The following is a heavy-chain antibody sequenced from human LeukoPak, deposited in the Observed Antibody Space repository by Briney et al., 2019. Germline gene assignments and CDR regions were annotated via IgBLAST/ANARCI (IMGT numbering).Heavy chain of an antibody. CDR1: GFTFSSYS. CDR2: ISSSSSTI. CDR3: ASQYDYYYYYMDV. J-gene: IGHJ6*03. Sequence: GGSLRLSCAASGFTFSSYSMNWVRQAPGKGLEWVSYISSSSSTIYYADSVKGRFTISRDNAKNSLYLQMTSLRAEDTAVYYCASQYDYYYYYMDVWGKGTTVTVSS. V-gene: IGHV3-48*01. D-gene: IGHD3-3*01.